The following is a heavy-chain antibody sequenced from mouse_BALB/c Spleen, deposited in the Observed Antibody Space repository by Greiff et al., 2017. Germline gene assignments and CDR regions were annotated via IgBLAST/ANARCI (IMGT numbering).Heavy chain of an antibody. CDR1: GFTFSSYT. J-gene: IGHJ2*01. CDR2: ISNGGGST. V-gene: IGHV5-12-2*01. D-gene: IGHD2-10*02. CDR3: ARHRVWPPGAMDY. Sequence: EVHLVESGGGLVQPGGSLKLSCAASGFTFSSYTMSWVRQTPEKRLEWVAYISNGGGSTYYPDTVKGRFTISRDNAKNTLYLQMSSLKSEDTAMYYCARHRVWPPGAMDYWGQGTTLTVSS.